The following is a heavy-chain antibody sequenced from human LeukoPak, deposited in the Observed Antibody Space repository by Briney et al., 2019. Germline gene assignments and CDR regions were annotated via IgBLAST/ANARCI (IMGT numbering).Heavy chain of an antibody. CDR2: IYYSGST. J-gene: IGHJ4*02. V-gene: IGHV4-39*07. CDR1: GGSISSSSYY. Sequence: SETLSLTCTVSGGSISSSSYYWGWIRQPPGKGLEWIGSIYYSGSTYYNPSLKSRVTISVDTSKNQFSLKLSSVTAADTAVYYCARDKYGYHKWGQGTLVTVSS. D-gene: IGHD5-18*01. CDR3: ARDKYGYHK.